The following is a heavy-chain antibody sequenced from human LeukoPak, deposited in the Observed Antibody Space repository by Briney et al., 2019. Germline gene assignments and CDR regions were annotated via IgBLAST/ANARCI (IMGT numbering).Heavy chain of an antibody. Sequence: PGGSLRLSCAASGFTFRNYWMHWVRQAPGKGLVWVSRINIDGSDTSYADSVKGRFTISRDNAKNTLYLQMNSLRAEDTAVYYCARFPTVTTFGYWGQGTLVTVSS. D-gene: IGHD4-17*01. V-gene: IGHV3-74*01. CDR2: INIDGSDT. CDR1: GFTFRNYW. CDR3: ARFPTVTTFGY. J-gene: IGHJ4*02.